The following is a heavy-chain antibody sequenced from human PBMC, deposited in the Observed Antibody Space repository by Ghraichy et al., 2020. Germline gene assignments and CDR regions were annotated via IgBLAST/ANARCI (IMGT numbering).Heavy chain of an antibody. D-gene: IGHD1-26*01. J-gene: IGHJ4*02. Sequence: GGSLRLSCAASGFTFNTYSMNWVRQAPGKGLEWVSYISSSSSTIYYADSVKGRFTISRDNAKNSLYLQMNSLRAEDTAVYYCARDRIVGTTECYFDYWGPGTLVTVSS. CDR1: GFTFNTYS. CDR3: ARDRIVGTTECYFDY. V-gene: IGHV3-48*04. CDR2: ISSSSSTI.